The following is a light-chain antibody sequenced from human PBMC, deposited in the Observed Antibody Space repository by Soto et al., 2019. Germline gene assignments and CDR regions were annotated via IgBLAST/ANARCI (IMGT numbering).Light chain of an antibody. CDR3: QQYDDVPPT. J-gene: IGKJ3*01. CDR1: QDISNY. CDR2: DAS. V-gene: IGKV1-33*01. Sequence: DIQMTQSPSSLSASVGDRVTITCQASQDISNYLNWYQQKPGKAPELLIYDASNMETGVPSRFSGSGSGTDFTFTISSLQPEDFATYYCQQYDDVPPTFGPGTKVYF.